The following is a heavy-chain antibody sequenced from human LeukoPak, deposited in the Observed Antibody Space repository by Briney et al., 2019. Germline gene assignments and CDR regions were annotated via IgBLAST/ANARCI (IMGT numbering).Heavy chain of an antibody. J-gene: IGHJ4*02. CDR3: ARDLYYYGSGSYM. CDR2: INTDGSTT. Sequence: PGGSLRLSCAASGFTFSVYWMHWVRHVPGKGLVWVSHINTDGSTTNYADSVKGRFTISRDNSKNTLFLQMNSLRAEDTAVYYCARDLYYYGSGSYMWGQGTLVTVSS. V-gene: IGHV3-74*01. CDR1: GFTFSVYW. D-gene: IGHD3-10*01.